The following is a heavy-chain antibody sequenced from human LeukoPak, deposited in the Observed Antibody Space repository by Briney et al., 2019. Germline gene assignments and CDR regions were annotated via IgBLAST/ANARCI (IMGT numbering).Heavy chain of an antibody. D-gene: IGHD6-13*01. CDR2: IYYSGLT. Sequence: SETLSLTCTVSGASISSSRYYWGWIRQPPGKGLEWIGSIYYSGLTYYNPSLKSRVTISVDTSKNQFSLKLSSVTAADTAVYYCARYGSSWVSPFDYWGQGTLVTVSS. CDR3: ARYGSSWVSPFDY. J-gene: IGHJ4*02. CDR1: GASISSSRYY. V-gene: IGHV4-39*01.